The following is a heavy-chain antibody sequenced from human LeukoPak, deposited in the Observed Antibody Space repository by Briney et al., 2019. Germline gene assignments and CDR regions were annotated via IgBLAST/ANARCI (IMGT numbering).Heavy chain of an antibody. Sequence: GASVKVSCKASGYTFTGYYMHWVRQAPGQGLEWMGWINPNSGGTNYAQKFQGRVTMTRDMSTSTVYMELSSLRSEDTAVYYCARDFYYDSSGYYYYYYTDVWGKGTTVTVSS. V-gene: IGHV1-2*02. CDR3: ARDFYYDSSGYYYYYYTDV. CDR1: GYTFTGYY. J-gene: IGHJ6*03. CDR2: INPNSGGT. D-gene: IGHD3-22*01.